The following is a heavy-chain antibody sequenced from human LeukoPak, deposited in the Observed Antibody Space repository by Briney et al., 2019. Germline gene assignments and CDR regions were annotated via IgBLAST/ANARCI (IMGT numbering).Heavy chain of an antibody. D-gene: IGHD3-16*02. J-gene: IGHJ4*02. Sequence: ASVKVSCKASGYTFTSYYMHWVRQAPGLGLEWMGIINPSGGSTSYAQKFQGRVTMTRDTSTSTVYMELGSLRSEDTAVYYCARVTFGGVIAFDYWGQGTLVTVSS. CDR2: INPSGGST. CDR1: GYTFTSYY. CDR3: ARVTFGGVIAFDY. V-gene: IGHV1-46*01.